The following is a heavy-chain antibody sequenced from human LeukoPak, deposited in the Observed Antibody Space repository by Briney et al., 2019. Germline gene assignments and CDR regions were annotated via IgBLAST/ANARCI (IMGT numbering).Heavy chain of an antibody. CDR3: ATRGTSATKYFAD. D-gene: IGHD1-1*01. CDR1: GFTFSSFV. CDR2: ITAGGSNT. Sequence: GGSLRLSCGASGFTFSSFVMSRVRQTPGKGLEWVATITAGGSNTYYADSVKGRFTISRDNSKNTLHLQMNSLRAEDTAVYYCATRGTSATKYFADWGQGTLVSVSS. V-gene: IGHV3-23*01. J-gene: IGHJ4*02.